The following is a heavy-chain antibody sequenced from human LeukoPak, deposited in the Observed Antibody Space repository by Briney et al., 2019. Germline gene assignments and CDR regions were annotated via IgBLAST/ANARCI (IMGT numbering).Heavy chain of an antibody. J-gene: IGHJ5*02. CDR2: INHSGST. V-gene: IGHV4-34*01. D-gene: IGHD3-10*01. CDR1: GGSFSGYY. CDR3: ARGLPTPYYYGSGSYYRRGGHWFDP. Sequence: PSETLSLTCAVYGGSFSGYYWSWIRQPPGKGLEWIGEINHSGSTNYNPSLKSRVTISVDTSKNQFSLKLSSVTAADTAVYYCARGLPTPYYYGSGSYYRRGGHWFDPWGQGTLVTVSP.